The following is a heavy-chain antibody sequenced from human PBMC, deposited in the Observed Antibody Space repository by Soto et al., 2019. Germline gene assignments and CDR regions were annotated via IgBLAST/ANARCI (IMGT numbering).Heavy chain of an antibody. J-gene: IGHJ4*02. Sequence: PGGSLRLSCAASGFTFSSYSINWVRQAPGKGLEWVSSISSSSSYIYYADSVKGRFTISGDNAKNSLYLQMNSLRAEDTAVYYCARGYCSGGSCYDTYFDYWGQGTLVTVSS. V-gene: IGHV3-21*01. CDR1: GFTFSSYS. CDR3: ARGYCSGGSCYDTYFDY. D-gene: IGHD2-15*01. CDR2: ISSSSSYI.